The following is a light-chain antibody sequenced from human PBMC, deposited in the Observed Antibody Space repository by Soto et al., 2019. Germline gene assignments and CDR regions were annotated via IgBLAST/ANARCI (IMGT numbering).Light chain of an antibody. V-gene: IGKV3-20*01. CDR3: QQYGSSPRFT. CDR2: GAS. Sequence: EIVLTQSPGTLSLSPGERATLSCRASQSVSSSYLAWYQQKPGQAPRLLIYGASSRATGIPDRFSGSGSGTDFTLTISRLEPEDFAVHYCQQYGSSPRFTFGGGTKVEIK. CDR1: QSVSSSY. J-gene: IGKJ4*01.